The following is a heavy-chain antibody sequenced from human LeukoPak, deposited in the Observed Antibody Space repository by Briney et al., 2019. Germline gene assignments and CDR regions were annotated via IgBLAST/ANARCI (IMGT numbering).Heavy chain of an antibody. CDR1: GGSFSGYY. CDR3: GGGRGLRYDPRFHWFAP. J-gene: IGHJ5*02. Sequence: SETLSLTCAVYGGSFSGYYWSWIRQPPGKGLEWIGEINHSGSTNYNPSLKRRVTISVDTSKNQFSLKLSSVTAAATAVYYWGGGRGLRYDPRFHWFAPLGQGNLVTGSP. CDR2: INHSGST. D-gene: IGHD3-9*01. V-gene: IGHV4-34*01.